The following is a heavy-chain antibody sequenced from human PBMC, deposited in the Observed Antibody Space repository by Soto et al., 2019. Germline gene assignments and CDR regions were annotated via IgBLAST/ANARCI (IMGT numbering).Heavy chain of an antibody. J-gene: IGHJ6*02. CDR1: GGTFSSYA. CDR3: ARGGWTQTPYYYYGMDV. V-gene: IGHV1-69*01. CDR2: IIPIFGTA. D-gene: IGHD6-19*01. Sequence: QVQLVQSGAEVKKPGSSVKVSCKASGGTFSSYAISWVRQAPGQGLEWMGGIIPIFGTANYAQKFQGRVTITADESTSRAYMELSSLRSEDTAVYYCARGGWTQTPYYYYGMDVWGQGTTVTVSS.